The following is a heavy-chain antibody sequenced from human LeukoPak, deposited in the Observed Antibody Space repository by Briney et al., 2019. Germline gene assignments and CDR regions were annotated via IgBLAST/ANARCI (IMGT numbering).Heavy chain of an antibody. J-gene: IGHJ4*02. Sequence: ASVKVSCKASGYTFSGFYVHWVRQAPGQRLEWMGIIKVSGGRTEYAQKFQGRVTVTRDMPTSTVYMELNNLSSEDTAVYYCAKEPPESYYFDNWGQGTLVTVSS. V-gene: IGHV1-46*01. CDR1: GYTFSGFY. CDR3: AKEPPESYYFDN. CDR2: IKVSGGRT.